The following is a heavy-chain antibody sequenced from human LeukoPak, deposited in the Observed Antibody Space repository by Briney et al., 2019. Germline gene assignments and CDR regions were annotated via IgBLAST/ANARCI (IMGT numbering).Heavy chain of an antibody. J-gene: IGHJ4*02. CDR1: GGSVSSYY. D-gene: IGHD4-17*01. CDR3: ARVDGYGDYEFDY. Sequence: SETLSLTCTVSGGSVSSYYWSWIRHPPGKGLEWIGYIYYSGSTKSNPSLKSRVTISVDTSKNQFSLKLSSVTAADTAVYYCARVDGYGDYEFDYWGQGTLVTVSS. V-gene: IGHV4-59*02. CDR2: IYYSGST.